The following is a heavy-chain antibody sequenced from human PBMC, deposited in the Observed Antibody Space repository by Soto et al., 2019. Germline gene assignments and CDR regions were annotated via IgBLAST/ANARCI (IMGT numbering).Heavy chain of an antibody. CDR2: IDPSDSYT. CDR1: GYSFTSYW. CDR3: ATEYYDSSGYYLDFDY. V-gene: IGHV5-10-1*01. J-gene: IGHJ4*02. Sequence: GESLKISCKGSGYSFTSYWISWVRQMPGKGLEWMGRIDPSDSYTNYSPSFQGHVTISADKSISTAYLQWSSLKASDTAMYYCATEYYDSSGYYLDFDYWGQGTLVTVSS. D-gene: IGHD3-22*01.